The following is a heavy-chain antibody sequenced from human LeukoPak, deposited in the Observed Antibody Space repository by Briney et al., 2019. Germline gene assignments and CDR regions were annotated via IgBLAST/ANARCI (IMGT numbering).Heavy chain of an antibody. CDR2: IKSKTNSGTT. CDR3: TTIGDY. Sequence: GGSLRLSCAASGFTFSNAWMSWVRQAPGKGLEWVGRIKSKTNSGTTDYAAPVKGRFTISRDDSKNTLYLQMNSLKTEDTALYYCTTIGDYWGQGTLVTVSS. J-gene: IGHJ4*02. V-gene: IGHV3-15*01. CDR1: GFTFSNAW. D-gene: IGHD3-16*01.